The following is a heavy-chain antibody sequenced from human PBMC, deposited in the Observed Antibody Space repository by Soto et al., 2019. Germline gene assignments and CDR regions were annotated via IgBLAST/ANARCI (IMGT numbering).Heavy chain of an antibody. CDR3: TTELECSGGSCYSADFAFDI. D-gene: IGHD2-15*01. V-gene: IGHV3-15*01. CDR1: GFTFSNAW. Sequence: GGSLRLSCAASGFTFSNAWMSWVRQAPGKGLEWVGRIKSKTDGGTTDYAAPVKGRFTISRDDSKNTLYLQMNSLKTEDTAVYYCTTELECSGGSCYSADFAFDIWGQGTMVTVSS. J-gene: IGHJ3*02. CDR2: IKSKTDGGTT.